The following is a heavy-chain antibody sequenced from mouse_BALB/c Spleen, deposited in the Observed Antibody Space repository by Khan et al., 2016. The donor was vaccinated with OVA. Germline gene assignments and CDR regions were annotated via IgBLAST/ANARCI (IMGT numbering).Heavy chain of an antibody. D-gene: IGHD2-14*01. CDR1: GYTFTSYT. CDR2: INPSTGYT. J-gene: IGHJ3*01. V-gene: IGHV1-4*01. Sequence: VQLQESGAELARPGASVKMSCKASGYTFTSYTIHWIKLRPGPGLEWIGFINPSTGYTNYNQKFKDKATLTADKSSTTVYLQLSSLTSDDSAGYNGVRDGAYHRNDGWFAYWGQGTLVTVSA. CDR3: VRDGAYHRNDGWFAY.